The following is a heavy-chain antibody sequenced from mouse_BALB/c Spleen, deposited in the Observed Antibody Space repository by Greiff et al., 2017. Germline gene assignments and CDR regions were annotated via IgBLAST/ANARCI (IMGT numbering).Heavy chain of an antibody. D-gene: IGHD1-2*01. CDR3: ARIDSLLRPWFAY. V-gene: IGHV8-8*01. Sequence: QVTLKESGPGILQPSQTLSLTCSFSGFSLSTSGMSVGWIRQPSGKGLEWLAHIWWNDDKYYNPALKSRLTISKDTSNNQVFLKIASGVTADTATYYCARIDSLLRPWFAYWGQGTLVTVSA. CDR1: GFSLSTSGMS. CDR2: IWWNDDK. J-gene: IGHJ3*01.